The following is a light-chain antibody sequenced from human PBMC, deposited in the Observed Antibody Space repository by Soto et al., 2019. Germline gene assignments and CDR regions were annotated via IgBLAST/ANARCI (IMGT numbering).Light chain of an antibody. CDR3: QVRTDWPPFKYA. CDR2: ETS. J-gene: IGKJ2*01. Sequence: EIVLTQSPASLSLSAGERVTLSCRASQSVDTMVAWYQQQVGRTPRLLIYETSNRATGVPGSFSGSGSGTDFTLAIGRLEPEDFAVYFCQVRTDWPPFKYAFGQGTKLEV. V-gene: IGKV3-11*01. CDR1: QSVDTM.